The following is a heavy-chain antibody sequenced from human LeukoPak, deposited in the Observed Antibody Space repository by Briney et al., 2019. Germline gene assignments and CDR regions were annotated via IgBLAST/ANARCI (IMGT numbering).Heavy chain of an antibody. D-gene: IGHD3-22*01. CDR2: IYYSGST. CDR1: GGSISSSSYY. Sequence: SETLSLTCTVSGGSISSSSYYWGWIRQPPGKGLEWIGSIYYSGSTYYNPSLKSRVTISVDTSKNQFSLKLSSVTAADTAAYYCATYGQKYYYASSGYYGFAYWGQGTLVTVSS. J-gene: IGHJ4*02. V-gene: IGHV4-39*07. CDR3: ATYGQKYYYASSGYYGFAY.